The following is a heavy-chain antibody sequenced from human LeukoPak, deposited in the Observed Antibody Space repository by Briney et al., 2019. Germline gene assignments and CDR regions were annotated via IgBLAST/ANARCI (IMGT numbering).Heavy chain of an antibody. V-gene: IGHV3-23*01. CDR3: AKEVLTLGVGFYI. CDR1: GFIFSVFP. D-gene: IGHD2-8*01. J-gene: IGHJ3*02. Sequence: GGPVRLPCSPSGFIFSVFPMSWAPGSPGRGLEGVSGTTFSGLTALYAASEKGRLTVSRDNSKNTLSLQRHSLRAGDTAVYYCAKEVLTLGVGFYIWSQGTLVTVFS. CDR2: TTFSGLTA.